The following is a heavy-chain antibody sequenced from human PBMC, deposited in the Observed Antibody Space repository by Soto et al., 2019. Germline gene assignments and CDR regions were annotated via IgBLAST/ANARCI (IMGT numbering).Heavy chain of an antibody. V-gene: IGHV3-30*18. J-gene: IGHJ4*02. Sequence: QVQLVESGGGVVQPGTSLRVSCEVSGFSLSSYAIHWVRQAPGKGLEWVGVTSNDGKKVSYADSVKGRFTVSRDNSKNTVALQMNSLRSEDTAVYFCAKAGEVFGLVIFAYLDSWGQGSLVTVSA. CDR3: AKAGEVFGLVIFAYLDS. CDR1: GFSLSSYA. D-gene: IGHD2-21*01. CDR2: TSNDGKKV.